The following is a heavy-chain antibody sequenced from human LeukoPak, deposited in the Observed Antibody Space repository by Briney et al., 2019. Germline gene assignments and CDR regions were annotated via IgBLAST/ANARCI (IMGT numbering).Heavy chain of an antibody. J-gene: IGHJ4*02. CDR1: GFTFSNSW. CDR2: IKEDGSEK. CDR3: ARHNKIFGVVSYFDY. D-gene: IGHD3-3*01. V-gene: IGHV3-7*05. Sequence: PGGSLRLSCAASGFTFSNSWMSWVRQAPGKGLEWVANIKEDGSEKYYVDSVKGRFTTSTDSAKNSLFLQMNSLRAEDTAVYYCARHNKIFGVVSYFDYWGQGTLVTVSS.